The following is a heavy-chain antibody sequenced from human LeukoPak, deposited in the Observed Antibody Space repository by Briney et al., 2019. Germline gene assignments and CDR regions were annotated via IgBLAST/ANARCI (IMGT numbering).Heavy chain of an antibody. CDR1: GGTFSSYD. Sequence: SVKVSCKASGGTFSSYDISWVRQAPGQGLEWMGGIIPILGTANYAQKFQGRVTITADKSTSTAYVELSSLRSEDTAVYFCASGRTDIVVVPATLRDYFFDFWGQGTLVTVSS. V-gene: IGHV1-69*10. CDR2: IIPILGTA. J-gene: IGHJ4*02. CDR3: ASGRTDIVVVPATLRDYFFDF. D-gene: IGHD2-2*01.